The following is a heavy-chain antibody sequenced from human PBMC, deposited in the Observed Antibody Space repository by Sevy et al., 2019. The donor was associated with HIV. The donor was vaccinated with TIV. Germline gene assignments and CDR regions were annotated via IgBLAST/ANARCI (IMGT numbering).Heavy chain of an antibody. CDR2: IIPIFGTA. Sequence: ALVKVSCKASGGTFSSYAISRVRQAPGQGLEWMGGIIPIFGTANYAQKFQGRVTITADESTSTAYMELSSLRSEDTAVYYCARVRGDYHYYGMDVWGQGTTVTVSS. CDR1: GGTFSSYA. CDR3: ARVRGDYHYYGMDV. D-gene: IGHD3-10*01. J-gene: IGHJ6*02. V-gene: IGHV1-69*13.